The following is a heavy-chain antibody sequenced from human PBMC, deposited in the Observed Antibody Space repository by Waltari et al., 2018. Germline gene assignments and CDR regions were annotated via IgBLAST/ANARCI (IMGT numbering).Heavy chain of an antibody. V-gene: IGHV3-30*03. CDR1: GFTFSSYG. Sequence: QVQLVESGGGVVQPGRSLRLSCAASGFTFSSYGMHWVRQAPGKGLEWVAVISYDGSNKYYADSVKGRFTISRDNSKNTLYLQMNSLRAEDTAVYYCATLQSWNYVGYWGQGTLVTVSS. D-gene: IGHD1-1*01. CDR2: ISYDGSNK. CDR3: ATLQSWNYVGY. J-gene: IGHJ4*02.